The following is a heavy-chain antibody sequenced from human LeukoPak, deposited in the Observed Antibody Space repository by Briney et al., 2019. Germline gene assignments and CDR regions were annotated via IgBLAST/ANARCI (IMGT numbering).Heavy chain of an antibody. CDR1: GFTFSSYS. J-gene: IGHJ4*02. Sequence: GGSLRLSCAASGFTFSSYSMNWVRQAPGKGLEWVSSISSSSSYIYYADSVKGRFTISRDNSKNTLYLQMNSLRAEDTAVYYCAKDPTMIVVVIPDYWGQGTLVTVSS. CDR3: AKDPTMIVVVIPDY. V-gene: IGHV3-21*04. CDR2: ISSSSSYI. D-gene: IGHD3-22*01.